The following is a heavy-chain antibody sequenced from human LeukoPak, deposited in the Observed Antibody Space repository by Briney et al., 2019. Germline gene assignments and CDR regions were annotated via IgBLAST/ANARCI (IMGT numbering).Heavy chain of an antibody. Sequence: GGSLRLSCAVSGFTFSTYAMSWVRQAPGKGLEWVSAVRGSGSDKYYADSVKGRFTISRDNSKNTLYLQMNSLRAGDTAIYYCARDVGVTILDYWGQGTLVTVSS. CDR3: ARDVGVTILDY. D-gene: IGHD1-26*01. J-gene: IGHJ4*02. V-gene: IGHV3-23*01. CDR1: GFTFSTYA. CDR2: VRGSGSDK.